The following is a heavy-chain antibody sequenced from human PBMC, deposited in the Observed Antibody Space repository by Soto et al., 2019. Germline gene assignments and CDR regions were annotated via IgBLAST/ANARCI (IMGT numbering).Heavy chain of an antibody. Sequence: GGSLRLSCAASGFTLDDYAMHWVRQAPGKGLEWVSGISWNSGSIGYADSVKGRFTISRDNAKNSLYLQMNSLRAEDTALYYCAKDISGWYYYGMDVWGQGTTVTVSS. CDR3: AKDISGWYYYGMDV. CDR1: GFTLDDYA. V-gene: IGHV3-9*01. J-gene: IGHJ6*02. D-gene: IGHD6-19*01. CDR2: ISWNSGSI.